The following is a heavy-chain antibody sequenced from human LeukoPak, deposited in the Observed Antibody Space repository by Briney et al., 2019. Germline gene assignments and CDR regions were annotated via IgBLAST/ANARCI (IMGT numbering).Heavy chain of an antibody. V-gene: IGHV3-21*05. CDR3: AREYDSRARFDS. CDR1: GDAFTRHT. CDR2: IRSTGDYI. D-gene: IGHD6-13*01. J-gene: IGHJ4*02. Sequence: GGSLSLSCAVSGDAFTRHTMNWVRRAPGQGLEWISYIRSTGDYIYYADSVKGRFTISRDNARTSVYLQMNSLRVEDTAIYYCAREYDSRARFDSWGQGTLVTVSS.